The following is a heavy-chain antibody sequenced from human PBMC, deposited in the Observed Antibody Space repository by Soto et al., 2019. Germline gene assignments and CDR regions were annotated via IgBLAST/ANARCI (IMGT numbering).Heavy chain of an antibody. CDR1: GFTFSSYW. CDR3: ARGAYCGSDCHFYFDY. J-gene: IGHJ4*02. V-gene: IGHV3-7*01. CDR2: IKQDGSGK. Sequence: EVQLVESGGPLVQPGGSLRLSCAASGFTFSSYWMSWVRQAPGKGLEWMANIKQDGSGKNYVDSVKGRFIISRDNAKNSLYLQMDSLRAEDTAVYYCARGAYCGSDCHFYFDYWGQGTPVTVSA. D-gene: IGHD2-21*02.